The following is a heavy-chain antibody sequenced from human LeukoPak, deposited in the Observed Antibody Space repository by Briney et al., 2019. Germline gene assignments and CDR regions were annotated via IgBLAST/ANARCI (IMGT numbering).Heavy chain of an antibody. CDR1: GFTFSSYA. CDR2: ISYDGSNK. D-gene: IGHD4-17*01. V-gene: IGHV3-30-3*01. J-gene: IGHJ1*01. Sequence: GGSLRLSCAASGFTFSSYAMHWVRQAPGKGLEWVAVISYDGSNKYYADSVKGRFTISRDNSKNTLYLQMNSLRAEDTAVYYCAKMTTVTLSHAEYFQHWGQGTLVTVSS. CDR3: AKMTTVTLSHAEYFQH.